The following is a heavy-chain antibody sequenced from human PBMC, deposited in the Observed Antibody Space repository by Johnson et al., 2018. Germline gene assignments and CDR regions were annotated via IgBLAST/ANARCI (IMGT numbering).Heavy chain of an antibody. Sequence: VQLVESGGGLVQPGGSLRLSCAASGFTFSSYWMSWVRQAPGKGLEWVANIKQDGSEKYYVDSVKGRFTISRDNAKNSLYLQMNSLRAEDRAVYYCARDHGSSWYLRGMDVWGQGTTVTVSS. CDR2: IKQDGSEK. V-gene: IGHV3-7*01. CDR3: ARDHGSSWYLRGMDV. J-gene: IGHJ6*02. CDR1: GFTFSSYW. D-gene: IGHD6-13*01.